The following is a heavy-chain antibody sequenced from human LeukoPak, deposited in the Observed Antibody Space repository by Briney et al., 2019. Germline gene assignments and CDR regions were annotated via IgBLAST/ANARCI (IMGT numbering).Heavy chain of an antibody. D-gene: IGHD6-19*01. CDR1: GGSFSGYY. J-gene: IGHJ6*02. V-gene: IGHV4-34*01. CDR2: INHSGST. CDR3: ARDSGYSSGWRYYYYGMDV. Sequence: SETLSLTCAVYGGSFSGYYWSWIRQPPGKGLEWIGEINHSGSTNYNPSLKSRVTISVDTSKNQFSLKLSSVTAADTAVYYCARDSGYSSGWRYYYYGMDVWGQGTTVTVSS.